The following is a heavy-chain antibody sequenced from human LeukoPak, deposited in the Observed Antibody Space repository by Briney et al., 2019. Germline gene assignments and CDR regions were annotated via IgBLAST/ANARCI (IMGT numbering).Heavy chain of an antibody. V-gene: IGHV3-23*01. D-gene: IGHD5-12*01. CDR3: AISPLRGYFDL. J-gene: IGHJ2*01. CDR2: VSITGGTT. CDR1: GFTFSDYA. Sequence: PGGSLRLSCAASGFTFSDYAMSWVRQAPERGPEWVSVVSITGGTTYNADSVKGRFTISRDNSKNTLYLQMRNLRVDDTAVYYCAISPLRGYFDLWGRGTLVTVSS.